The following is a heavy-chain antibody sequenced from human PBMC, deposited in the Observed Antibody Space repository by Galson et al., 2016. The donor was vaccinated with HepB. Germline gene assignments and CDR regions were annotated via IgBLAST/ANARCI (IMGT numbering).Heavy chain of an antibody. CDR2: IYPIDSDT. CDR1: GYSFTSFW. CDR3: ARHAMATIDY. D-gene: IGHD5-24*01. Sequence: QSGAEVKKPGESLKISCKAFGYSFTSFWIGWVRQMPGKGLEWLGIIYPIDSDTKYSPSFEGQVTISADKSISTAYLQWSSLKASDSAMYYCARHAMATIDYWGHGTLVTVSS. V-gene: IGHV5-51*01. J-gene: IGHJ4*01.